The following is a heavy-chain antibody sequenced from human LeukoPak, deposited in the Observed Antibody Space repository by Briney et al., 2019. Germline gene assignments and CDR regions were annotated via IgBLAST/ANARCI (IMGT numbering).Heavy chain of an antibody. V-gene: IGHV6-1*01. D-gene: IGHD4-11*01. CDR3: AGFTLRNSPSEEP. Sequence: SQTLSLTCAISGDSVSSNSAAWNWIRQSPSRGLEWLGRTYYRSKWFNDYAVSVKSRITINPDTSKNQFSLQLNSVTPEDTAVYYCAGFTLRNSPSEEPWGQGTLVTVSS. J-gene: IGHJ5*02. CDR2: TYYRSKWFN. CDR1: GDSVSSNSAA.